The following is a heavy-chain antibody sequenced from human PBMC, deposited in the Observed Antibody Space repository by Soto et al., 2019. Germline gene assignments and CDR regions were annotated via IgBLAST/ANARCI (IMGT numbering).Heavy chain of an antibody. Sequence: GGSLRLSCTASGFTFSSYAMSWVRQAPGKGLEWVSAISGSGGSTYYADSVKGRFTISRDNSKNTLYLQMNSLRAEDTAVYYCAEDDRLGYCSGGSCYHNWFDPWGQGTLVTVSS. CDR1: GFTFSSYA. V-gene: IGHV3-23*01. J-gene: IGHJ5*02. D-gene: IGHD2-15*01. CDR2: ISGSGGST. CDR3: AEDDRLGYCSGGSCYHNWFDP.